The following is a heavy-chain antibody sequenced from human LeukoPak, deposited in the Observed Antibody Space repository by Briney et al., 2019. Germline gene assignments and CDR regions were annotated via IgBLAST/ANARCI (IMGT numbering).Heavy chain of an antibody. J-gene: IGHJ4*02. CDR3: ARDLAYSRLDY. D-gene: IGHD5-18*01. CDR1: EFTFSSYW. Sequence: PGGSLRLSCAASEFTFSSYWMSWVRQAPGKGLEWVASINPEGSEKYSADSVKGRFTISRDNAKNSLYLQMDSLRVEDTAFYYCARDLAYSRLDYWGQGMLVTVSS. CDR2: INPEGSEK. V-gene: IGHV3-7*01.